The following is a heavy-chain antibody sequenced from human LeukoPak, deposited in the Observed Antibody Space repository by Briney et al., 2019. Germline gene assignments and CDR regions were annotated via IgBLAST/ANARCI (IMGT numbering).Heavy chain of an antibody. Sequence: PGGSLRLSCADSGFTFSTYSMNWVRQAPGRGLEWVSFISGGSSIIYYADSVKGRFTISRDNAKNSLYLQMNSLRAEDTAVYYCARDFGDYGGRYFDYWGQGTLVTVSS. J-gene: IGHJ4*02. CDR3: ARDFGDYGGRYFDY. CDR1: GFTFSTYS. V-gene: IGHV3-48*01. CDR2: ISGGSSII. D-gene: IGHD4-23*01.